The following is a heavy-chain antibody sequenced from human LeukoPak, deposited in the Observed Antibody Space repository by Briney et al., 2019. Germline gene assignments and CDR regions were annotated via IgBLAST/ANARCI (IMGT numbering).Heavy chain of an antibody. D-gene: IGHD3-22*01. J-gene: IGHJ4*02. CDR2: IYHSGST. CDR1: GGSISSGGYS. CDR3: ARGNYYDSSGYTYYFDY. V-gene: IGHV4-30-2*01. Sequence: SETLSLTCAVSGGSISSGGYSWSWIRQPPGKGLEWIGYIYHSGSTYYNPSLKSRVTISVDRSKNQFSLKLSSVTAADTAVYYCARGNYYDSSGYTYYFDYWGQGTLVTVSS.